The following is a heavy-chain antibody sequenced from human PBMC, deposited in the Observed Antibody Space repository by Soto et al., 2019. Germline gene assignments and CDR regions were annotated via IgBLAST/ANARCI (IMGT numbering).Heavy chain of an antibody. V-gene: IGHV3-9*01. J-gene: IGHJ4*02. CDR3: AKDGGGWRYFDY. CDR1: GFTFDDYA. D-gene: IGHD3-16*01. CDR2: ISWNSGSI. Sequence: GGSLRLSCAASGFTFDDYAMHWVRQAPGKGLEWVSGISWNSGSIGYADSVKGRFTISRDNAKNSLYLQMNSLRAEDTALYYCAKDGGGWRYFDYWGQGTLVTVSS.